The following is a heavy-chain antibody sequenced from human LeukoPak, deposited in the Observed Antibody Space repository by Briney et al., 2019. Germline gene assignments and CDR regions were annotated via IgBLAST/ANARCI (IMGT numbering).Heavy chain of an antibody. Sequence: GASVNVSCKVSGYTLTELSMHWVRQAPGKALEWMGGFDHEDGETIYAQKFQGRVTMTEDTSTDTAYMELSSLRSEDTAVYYCASATMVRGALDYWGQGTLVTVSS. J-gene: IGHJ4*02. CDR1: GYTLTELS. V-gene: IGHV1-24*01. CDR3: ASATMVRGALDY. D-gene: IGHD3-10*01. CDR2: FDHEDGET.